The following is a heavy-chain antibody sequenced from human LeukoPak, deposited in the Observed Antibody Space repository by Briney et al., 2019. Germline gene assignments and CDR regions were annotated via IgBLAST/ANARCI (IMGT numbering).Heavy chain of an antibody. CDR2: IYSGGST. CDR3: ARGVPQAFDI. Sequence: LAGGSLRLSCAASGFTVSSNYMSWVRQAPGKGLEWVSVIYSGGSTYYADSVKGRFTISRDNSKNTLYLQMNSLRAEDTAVYYCARGVPQAFDIWGGQGTMVTVSS. V-gene: IGHV3-53*01. J-gene: IGHJ3*02. CDR1: GFTVSSNY.